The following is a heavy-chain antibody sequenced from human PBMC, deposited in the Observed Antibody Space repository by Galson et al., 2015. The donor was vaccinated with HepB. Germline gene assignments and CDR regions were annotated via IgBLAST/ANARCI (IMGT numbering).Heavy chain of an antibody. V-gene: IGHV4-59*01. CDR3: ARMGYSSSWSRTYYYYGMDV. D-gene: IGHD6-13*01. Sequence: ETLSLTCTVSGGSISSYYWSWIRQPPGKGLEWIGYIYYSGSTNYNPSLKSRVTISVDTSKNQFSLKLSSVTAADTAVYYCARMGYSSSWSRTYYYYGMDVWGQGTTVTVSS. J-gene: IGHJ6*02. CDR2: IYYSGST. CDR1: GGSISSYY.